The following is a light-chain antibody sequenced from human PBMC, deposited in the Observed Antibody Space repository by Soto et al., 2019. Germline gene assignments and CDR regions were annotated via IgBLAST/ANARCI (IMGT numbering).Light chain of an antibody. CDR3: QQYGSSPLT. CDR2: GAS. CDR1: QSVSSSY. J-gene: IGKJ4*01. V-gene: IGKV3-20*01. Sequence: EIVLTQSPGTLSLSPGQRATLSCRASQSVSSSYLAWYQLKPGQAPRILIYGASSRATGIPDRFSGSGSGTDFTIIISRLEPEDFAVYFCQQYGSSPLTFGGGTKVEIK.